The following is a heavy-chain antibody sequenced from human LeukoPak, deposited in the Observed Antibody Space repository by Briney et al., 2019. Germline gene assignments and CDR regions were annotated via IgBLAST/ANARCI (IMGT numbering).Heavy chain of an antibody. V-gene: IGHV1-18*04. CDR1: GYTFTSYG. CDR2: ITAHNGTT. J-gene: IGHJ5*02. Sequence: ASVKVSCKASGYTFTSYGISWVRQAPGQGLERTGRITAHNGTTNYAQKPQGRVTMTTDTSTSTAYMELRSLRSDGTAVYYCARDSPLGYCSSTSCYPHWFDPWGQGTLVTVSS. CDR3: ARDSPLGYCSSTSCYPHWFDP. D-gene: IGHD2-2*01.